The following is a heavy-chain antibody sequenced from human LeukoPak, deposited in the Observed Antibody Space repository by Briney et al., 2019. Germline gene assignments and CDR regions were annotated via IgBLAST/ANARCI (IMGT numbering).Heavy chain of an antibody. V-gene: IGHV1-18*01. J-gene: IGHJ6*02. CDR2: ISAYNGNT. Sequence: ASVKVSCKASGYTFTSYGISWVRQAPGQGLEWMGWISAYNGNTNYAQKLQGRGTMTTDTSTSTAYMELRSLRSDDTAVYYCARVDIVATTRRYGMDVWGQGTTVSVSS. D-gene: IGHD5-12*01. CDR1: GYTFTSYG. CDR3: ARVDIVATTRRYGMDV.